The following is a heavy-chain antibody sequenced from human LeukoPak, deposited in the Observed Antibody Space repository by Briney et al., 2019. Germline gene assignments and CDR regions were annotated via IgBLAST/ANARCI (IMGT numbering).Heavy chain of an antibody. CDR3: ARGGVTVTTARD. CDR1: GFTFSTYN. V-gene: IGHV3-21*01. CDR2: ISTSNTYI. Sequence: GGSLRLSCAASGFTFSTYNMNWVRQAPGKGLEWVSSISTSNTYIWYADSVKGRFTISRDNAKNSLYLQMNSLRAEDTAVYYCARGGVTVTTARDWGQGTLVTVSS. D-gene: IGHD4-17*01. J-gene: IGHJ4*02.